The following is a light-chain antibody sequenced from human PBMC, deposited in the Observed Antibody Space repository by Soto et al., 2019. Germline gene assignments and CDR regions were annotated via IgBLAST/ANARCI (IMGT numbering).Light chain of an antibody. CDR2: DAS. V-gene: IGKV1-5*01. Sequence: FQMTMSPSTLYAYVGDRVTITCRASQNIRSRLAWFQQKPGKAPKLLIYDASSLESGVPQRFSGSGSGTEFTLTSSSLQTDDCSTYYCQQYHSYWTFGQGGKVEI. CDR3: QQYHSYWT. CDR1: QNIRSR. J-gene: IGKJ1*01.